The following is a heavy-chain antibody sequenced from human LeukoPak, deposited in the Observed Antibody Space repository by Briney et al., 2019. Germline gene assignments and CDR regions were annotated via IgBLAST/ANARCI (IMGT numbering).Heavy chain of an antibody. CDR2: IYYSGST. Sequence: SETLSLTCTVSGGSISNSSHYWGWIRQPPGKGLEWIGSIYYSGSTYYNPSLKGRVTRSGDTSKNQFSLKPSSVTAADTAVYYCARDGSEYSSSFYYYYYMDVWGKGTTVTVSS. D-gene: IGHD6-6*01. J-gene: IGHJ6*03. V-gene: IGHV4-39*07. CDR1: GGSISNSSHY. CDR3: ARDGSEYSSSFYYYYYMDV.